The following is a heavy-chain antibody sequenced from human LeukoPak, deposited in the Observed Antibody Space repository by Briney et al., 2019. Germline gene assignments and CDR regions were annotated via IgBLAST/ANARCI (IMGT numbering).Heavy chain of an antibody. Sequence: PSETLSLTCTVSGDSIRSRTYFWGWIRQPPGKGLEGSGSMYYSGSTYHTPSIKSRVTISVDTSKTQSSLNLNSVTAAATAVYYCVDHSSGYYNFDYWGQGTLVTVSS. CDR3: VDHSSGYYNFDY. CDR1: GDSIRSRTYF. J-gene: IGHJ4*02. CDR2: MYYSGST. V-gene: IGHV4-39*01. D-gene: IGHD3-22*01.